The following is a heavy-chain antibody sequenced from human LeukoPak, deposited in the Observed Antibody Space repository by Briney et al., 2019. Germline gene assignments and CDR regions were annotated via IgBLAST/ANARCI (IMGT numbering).Heavy chain of an antibody. D-gene: IGHD5-12*01. V-gene: IGHV1-2*02. Sequence: ASVKVSCKASGYTFTGYYMHWVRQAPGQGLEWMGWINPNSGGTNYAQKFQGRVTMTRDTSISTAYMELRRLRSDDTAVYFCGKGEDVVATIVDCWGQGTLVSVSS. CDR2: INPNSGGT. J-gene: IGHJ4*02. CDR1: GYTFTGYY. CDR3: GKGEDVVATIVDC.